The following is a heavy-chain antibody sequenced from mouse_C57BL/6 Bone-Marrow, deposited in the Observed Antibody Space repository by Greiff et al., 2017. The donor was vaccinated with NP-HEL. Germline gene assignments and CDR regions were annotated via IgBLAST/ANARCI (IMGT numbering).Heavy chain of an antibody. D-gene: IGHD4-1*01. V-gene: IGHV1-55*01. Sequence: QVQLQQPGAELVKPGASVKMSCKASGYTFTSYWITWVKQRPGQGLEWIGDIYPGSGSTNYNEKFKSKATLTVDTSSSTAYMQLSSLTSEDSAVYYCARGLTGTSYWYFDVWGTGTTVTVSS. CDR3: ARGLTGTSYWYFDV. CDR2: IYPGSGST. CDR1: GYTFTSYW. J-gene: IGHJ1*03.